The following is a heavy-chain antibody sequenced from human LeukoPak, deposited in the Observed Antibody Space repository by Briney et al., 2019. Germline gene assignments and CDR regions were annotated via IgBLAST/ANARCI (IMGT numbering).Heavy chain of an antibody. CDR1: GYTFTGYY. CDR2: INPNSGGT. J-gene: IGHJ4*02. D-gene: IGHD6-13*01. V-gene: IGHV1-2*02. Sequence: ASVKVSCKASGYTFTGYYMHWVRQAPGQGLEWMGWINPNSGGTNYAQKFQGRVTMTRDTSISTAYMELSRLRSDDTAVYYCARDLIAAAGTGFDYWGQGTLVTVSS. CDR3: ARDLIAAAGTGFDY.